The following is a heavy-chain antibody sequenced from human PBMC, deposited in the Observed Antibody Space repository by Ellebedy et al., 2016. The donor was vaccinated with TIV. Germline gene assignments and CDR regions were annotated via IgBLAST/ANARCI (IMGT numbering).Heavy chain of an antibody. CDR1: GYTFTKYN. J-gene: IGHJ3*02. V-gene: IGHV1-8*01. Sequence: AASVKVSCKASGYTFTKYNINWVRQSTGQGLEWRGWVNPNSGDTDYAQKFRDRVTMTRDTSTNTAYLELSSLRSEDTAVYYCAREDAFDIWGQGTMVTVSS. CDR3: AREDAFDI. CDR2: VNPNSGDT.